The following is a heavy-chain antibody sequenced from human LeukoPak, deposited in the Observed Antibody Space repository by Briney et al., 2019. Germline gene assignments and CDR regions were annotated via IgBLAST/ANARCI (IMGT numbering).Heavy chain of an antibody. Sequence: ASVKVSRTVSGYTLTELSMHWVRQAPGKGLEWMGGFDPEDGETIYAQKFQGRVTMTEDTSTDTAYMELSSLRSEDTAVYYCARGSGGSGWYLPPHVDAFDIWGQGTMVTVSS. CDR2: FDPEDGET. D-gene: IGHD6-19*01. CDR1: GYTLTELS. CDR3: ARGSGGSGWYLPPHVDAFDI. J-gene: IGHJ3*02. V-gene: IGHV1-24*01.